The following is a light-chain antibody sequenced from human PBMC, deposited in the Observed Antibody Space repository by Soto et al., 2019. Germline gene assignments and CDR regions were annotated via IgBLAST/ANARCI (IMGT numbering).Light chain of an antibody. Sequence: DTVMTQSPATLSVSPEETATLSCRASESVGSNLAWYQQKPGQAPRLLIYGASTRATGNPARLSGSGSGTEVTLTDSSLQSEDSAVEYCQQYDNRPPWPFGQGTKVEL. CDR1: ESVGSN. V-gene: IGKV3-15*01. J-gene: IGKJ1*01. CDR2: GAS. CDR3: QQYDNRPPWP.